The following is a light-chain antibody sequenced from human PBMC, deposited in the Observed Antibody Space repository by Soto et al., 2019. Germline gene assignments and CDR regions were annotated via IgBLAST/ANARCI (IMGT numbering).Light chain of an antibody. Sequence: EIVLTQSPGTLSLSPGERATLSCRASQTIKSTSLAWYQQRPGQAPRLLIYGASSRATGIPDKFSGSGSGTDFTLTISRLEPEDSAVYYCQQYGSSPRTFGQGTKVEI. CDR3: QQYGSSPRT. V-gene: IGKV3-20*01. J-gene: IGKJ1*01. CDR1: QTIKSTS. CDR2: GAS.